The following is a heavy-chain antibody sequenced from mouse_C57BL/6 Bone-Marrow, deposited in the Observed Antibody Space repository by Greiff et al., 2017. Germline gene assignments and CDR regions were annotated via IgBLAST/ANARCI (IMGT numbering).Heavy chain of an antibody. V-gene: IGHV3-6*01. J-gene: IGHJ3*01. Sequence: VQLKESGPGLVKPSQSLSLTCSVTGYSITSGYYWNWIRQFPGNKLEWMGYISYDGSNNYNPSLKNRISITRDTSKNQFFLKLNSVTTEDTAMYYCARQQLGRFAYWGQGTLVTVSA. CDR2: ISYDGSN. CDR1: GYSITSGYY. D-gene: IGHD4-1*02. CDR3: ARQQLGRFAY.